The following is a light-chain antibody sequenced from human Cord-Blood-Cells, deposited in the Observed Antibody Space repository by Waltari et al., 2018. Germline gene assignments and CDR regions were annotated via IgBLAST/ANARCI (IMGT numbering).Light chain of an antibody. J-gene: IGKJ2*03. CDR1: QSLLHSNGYNY. V-gene: IGKV2-28*01. CDR2: LGS. CDR3: MQALQTPPYS. Sequence: DSVMTQSPLSLPVTPGEPASISCRSSQSLLHSNGYNYLDWYLQKPGQSPQLLIYLGSNRASGVPDRFSGSGSGTDVTLKISRVEAEDVGVYYCMQALQTPPYSFGQGTKLEIK.